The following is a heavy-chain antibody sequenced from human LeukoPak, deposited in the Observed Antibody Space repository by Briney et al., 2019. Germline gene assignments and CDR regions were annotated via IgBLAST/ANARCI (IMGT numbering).Heavy chain of an antibody. V-gene: IGHV4-59*12. Sequence: SETLSLTCTVSGAYMNDYYWNWIRQPPGKGLEWIGYISNTGRSKHNPSLKSRLAISFDTSKNQFSLTLSSVTVADTAVYYCAREQDGSGWGWLDPWGQGTLVTVSS. J-gene: IGHJ5*02. CDR3: AREQDGSGWGWLDP. D-gene: IGHD3-22*01. CDR2: ISNTGRS. CDR1: GAYMNDYY.